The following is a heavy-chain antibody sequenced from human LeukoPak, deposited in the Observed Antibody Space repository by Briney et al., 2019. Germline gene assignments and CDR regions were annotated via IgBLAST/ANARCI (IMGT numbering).Heavy chain of an antibody. CDR3: ARDNLDYGSGSYLVY. Sequence: SVKVSCKASGGTFSNYAISWVRQAPGQGLEWMGGIIPIFGTANYAQKFQGRVTIIADESTSTAYMELSSLRSEDTAVYYCARDNLDYGSGSYLVYWGQGTLVTVPS. CDR1: GGTFSNYA. V-gene: IGHV1-69*13. J-gene: IGHJ4*02. D-gene: IGHD3-10*01. CDR2: IIPIFGTA.